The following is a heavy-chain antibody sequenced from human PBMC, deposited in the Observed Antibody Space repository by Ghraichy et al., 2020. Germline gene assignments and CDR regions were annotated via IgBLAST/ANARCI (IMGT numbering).Heavy chain of an antibody. CDR1: GGSISNYY. CDR2: VYNSESP. D-gene: IGHD2-15*01. J-gene: IGHJ5*02. Sequence: SETLSLICTVSGGSISNYYWSWIRKPAGKGLEWIGRVYNSESPNYNPSLKSRVTVSVDTSKNQFSLKMTSISAADTAVYYCAREAGHCTGGSCSNWFDPWGQGTLVTVSS. CDR3: AREAGHCTGGSCSNWFDP. V-gene: IGHV4-4*07.